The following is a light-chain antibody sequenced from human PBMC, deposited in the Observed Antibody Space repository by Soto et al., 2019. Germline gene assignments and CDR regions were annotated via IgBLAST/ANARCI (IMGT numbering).Light chain of an antibody. CDR3: SSYTNTGPLAV. J-gene: IGLJ3*02. CDR1: RSDIGLYNY. V-gene: IGLV2-14*01. Sequence: QSVLTQPASVSGSPGQPITISCAGTRSDIGLYNYVSWYHQPPGEAPQLLIYEVTNRPSGVSHRFSGSKAGNTASLTISGLQGEDEGDYYCSSYTNTGPLAVFGGGTKLTVL. CDR2: EVT.